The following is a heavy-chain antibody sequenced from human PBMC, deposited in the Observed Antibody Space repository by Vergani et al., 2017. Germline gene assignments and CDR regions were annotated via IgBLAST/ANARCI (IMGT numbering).Heavy chain of an antibody. J-gene: IGHJ4*02. CDR1: GGTFSSYA. V-gene: IGHV1-69*01. D-gene: IGHD5-24*01. CDR3: ARGGPVGRLQLFYRFDY. CDR2: IIPIFGTA. Sequence: QVQLVQSGAEVKKPGSSVKVSCKASGGTFSSYAISWVRQAPGQGLEGMGGIIPIFGTANYAQKFQGRVTITADESTSTAYMELSSLRSEDTAVYYCARGGPVGRLQLFYRFDYWGQGTLVTVSS.